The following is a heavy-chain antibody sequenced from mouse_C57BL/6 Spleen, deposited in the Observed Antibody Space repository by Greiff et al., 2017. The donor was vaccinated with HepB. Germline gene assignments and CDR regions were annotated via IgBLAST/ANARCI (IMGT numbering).Heavy chain of an antibody. J-gene: IGHJ3*01. CDR3: TSYDGNKGFAN. V-gene: IGHV1-5*01. CDR2: IYPGNSDT. CDR1: GYTFTSYW. Sequence: EVQLQQSGTVLARPGASVKMSCKTSGYTFTSYWMHWVKQRPGQGLEWIGSIYPGNSDTSYNQKFKGKAKLTAVTSASTAYMELSSLTNEDSAVYYWTSYDGNKGFANWGQGTLVTVAA. D-gene: IGHD2-1*01.